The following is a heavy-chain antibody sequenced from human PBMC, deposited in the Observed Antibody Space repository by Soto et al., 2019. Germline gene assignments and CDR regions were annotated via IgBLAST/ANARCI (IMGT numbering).Heavy chain of an antibody. CDR3: AINGGNSGQPDFDY. CDR1: GYSFTSYW. Sequence: RGESLKISCKGSGYSFTSYWISWVRQMPGKGLEWMGRIDPSDSYTNYSPSFQGHVTISADKSISTAYLQWSSLKASDTSMYYCAINGGNSGQPDFDYWGQGTLVTVSS. CDR2: IDPSDSYT. J-gene: IGHJ4*02. D-gene: IGHD2-21*02. V-gene: IGHV5-10-1*01.